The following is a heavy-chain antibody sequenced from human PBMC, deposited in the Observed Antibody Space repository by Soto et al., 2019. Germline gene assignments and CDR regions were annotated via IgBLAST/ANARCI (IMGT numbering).Heavy chain of an antibody. D-gene: IGHD7-27*01. CDR3: AKDWGGWLDY. CDR1: GFNFSSYA. J-gene: IGHJ4*02. V-gene: IGHV3-23*01. CDR2: ISGSGGST. Sequence: EVQLLESGGGLVQPGGSLRLSCAASGFNFSSYAMSWVRQAPGKGLEWVSAISGSGGSTYYADSVKGQFTISRDNSKDMLYLQMNSLRAEDTAVYYCAKDWGGWLDYWGQGTLVTVSS.